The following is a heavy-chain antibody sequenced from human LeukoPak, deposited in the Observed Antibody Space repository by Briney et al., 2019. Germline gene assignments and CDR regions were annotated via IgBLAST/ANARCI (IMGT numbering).Heavy chain of an antibody. D-gene: IGHD2-2*01. CDR3: AKGTRGYCSSTSCYPPDY. V-gene: IGHV3-30*02. J-gene: IGHJ4*02. CDR1: GFTFSSYG. Sequence: GSLRLSCAASGFTFSSYGMHWVRQAPGKGLEWVAFIRYDGSNKYYADSVKGRFTISRDNSKNTLYLQMNGLRAEVTAVYYCAKGTRGYCSSTSCYPPDYWGQGTLVTVSS. CDR2: IRYDGSNK.